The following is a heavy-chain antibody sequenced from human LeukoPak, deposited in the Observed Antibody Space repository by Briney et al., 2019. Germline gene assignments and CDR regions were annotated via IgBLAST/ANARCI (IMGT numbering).Heavy chain of an antibody. CDR3: ARDEDTSALSEY. Sequence: GALRLFCAGSGFSFSSNTMSLVRQAPGRGLGLVSAISNNGGRTDYADSVKGRFTISRDNSKSTLYLHMDSLRAEDTAVYYCARDEDTSALSEYWGQGTLVTVSS. CDR1: GFSFSSNT. V-gene: IGHV3-23*01. CDR2: ISNNGGRT. D-gene: IGHD2/OR15-2a*01. J-gene: IGHJ4*02.